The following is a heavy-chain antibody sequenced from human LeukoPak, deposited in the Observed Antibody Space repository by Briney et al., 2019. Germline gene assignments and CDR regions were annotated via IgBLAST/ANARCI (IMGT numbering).Heavy chain of an antibody. CDR2: INHSGST. CDR3: ARGPYDFWSGYWNY. V-gene: IGHV4-34*01. J-gene: IGHJ4*02. Sequence: SETLSLTCAVYGGSFSGYYWSWIRQPPGKGLEWIWEINHSGSTNYNPSLKSRVTISVDTSKNQFSLKLSSVTAADTAVYYCARGPYDFWSGYWNYWGQGTLVTVSS. CDR1: GGSFSGYY. D-gene: IGHD3-3*01.